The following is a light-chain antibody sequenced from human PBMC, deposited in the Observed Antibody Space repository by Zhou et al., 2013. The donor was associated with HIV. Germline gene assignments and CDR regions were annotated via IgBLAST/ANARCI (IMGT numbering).Light chain of an antibody. CDR3: QQYVTSPIT. Sequence: EIVLTQSPGTLSLSPGERATLSCRASQTISTNYLAWYQQKPGQAPRLLIYGASSRATGIPDRFSGSGSGTDFTLTISRLEPEDFAVYCCQQYVTSPITFGQGTRLEIK. CDR1: QTISTNY. J-gene: IGKJ5*01. CDR2: GAS. V-gene: IGKV3-20*01.